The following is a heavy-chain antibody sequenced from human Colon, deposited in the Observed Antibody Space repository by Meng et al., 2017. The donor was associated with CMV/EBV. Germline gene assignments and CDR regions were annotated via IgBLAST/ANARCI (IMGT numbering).Heavy chain of an antibody. V-gene: IGHV4-4*07. D-gene: IGHD5-18*01. J-gene: IGHJ4*02. CDR2: IYIRGGT. Sequence: VPVQESGPDLVKPSETLFLTSTVLGVSLLHYYWCCIRPPAGKGPEWIGRIYIRGGTNYNPSLKSRVTMSVDTSKNQFSLKLSSVTAADTAVYYCAVQPCYDGYCYFDYWGQGTLVTVSS. CDR1: GVSLLHYY. CDR3: AVQPCYDGYCYFDY.